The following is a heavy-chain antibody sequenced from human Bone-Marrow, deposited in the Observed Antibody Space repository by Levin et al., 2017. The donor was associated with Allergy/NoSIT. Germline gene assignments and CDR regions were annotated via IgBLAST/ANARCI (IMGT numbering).Heavy chain of an antibody. J-gene: IGHJ6*02. CDR2: MNPNSGNT. V-gene: IGHV1-8*01. CDR3: ASSSKYYYYYGMDV. CDR1: GYTFTSYD. D-gene: IGHD2-2*01. Sequence: ASVKVSCKASGYTFTSYDINWVRQATGQGLEWMGWMNPNSGNTGYAQKFQGRVTMTRNTSISTAYMELSSLRSEDTAVYYCASSSKYYYYYGMDVWGQGTTVTVSS.